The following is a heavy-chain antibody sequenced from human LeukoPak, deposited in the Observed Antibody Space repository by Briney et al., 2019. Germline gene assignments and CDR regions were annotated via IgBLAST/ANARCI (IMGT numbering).Heavy chain of an antibody. CDR1: GFTFSSYG. D-gene: IGHD3-22*01. J-gene: IGHJ6*02. CDR2: IWYDGSNK. V-gene: IGHV3-33*06. CDR3: AKDRITMIVVVYSGYGMDV. Sequence: PGRSLRLSCAASGFTFSSYGLHWVRQAPGKGLEWVAVIWYDGSNKYYADSVKGRFTISRDNSKNTLYLQMISLRAEDTAVYYCAKDRITMIVVVYSGYGMDVWGQGTTVTVSS.